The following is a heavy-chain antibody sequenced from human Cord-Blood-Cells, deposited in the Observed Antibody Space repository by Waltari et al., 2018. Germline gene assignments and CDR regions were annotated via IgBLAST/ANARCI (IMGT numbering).Heavy chain of an antibody. J-gene: IGHJ3*02. D-gene: IGHD3-10*01. Sequence: EVQLVESGGGLIQPGGSLRLSCAASGFTVSGTYLRWVRQAPGKGLEWVSVIYSGGSTYYTDSVKGRFTISRDNSKNTLYLQMNSLRAEDTAVYYCARGGGSGSYYNRDAFDIWGQGTMVTVSS. CDR1: GFTVSGTY. CDR2: IYSGGST. CDR3: ARGGGSGSYYNRDAFDI. V-gene: IGHV3-53*01.